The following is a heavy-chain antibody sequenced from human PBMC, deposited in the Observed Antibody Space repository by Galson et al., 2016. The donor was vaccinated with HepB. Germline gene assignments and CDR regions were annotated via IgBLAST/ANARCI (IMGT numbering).Heavy chain of an antibody. Sequence: SLRLSCAASGFTFSSYGMNWVRQAPGKGLEWVAVISYDGSKKYYADSAKDRFTISRDNSKNTLYLQMNSLRAEDTAVYYCAKNDILTGYSAFDYWGQGTLVTVSS. CDR2: ISYDGSKK. D-gene: IGHD3-9*01. CDR1: GFTFSSYG. J-gene: IGHJ4*02. CDR3: AKNDILTGYSAFDY. V-gene: IGHV3-30*18.